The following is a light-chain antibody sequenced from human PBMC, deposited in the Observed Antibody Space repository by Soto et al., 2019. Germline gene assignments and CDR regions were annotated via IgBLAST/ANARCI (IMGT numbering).Light chain of an antibody. J-gene: IGLJ2*01. V-gene: IGLV2-14*01. CDR1: SSDVGGYNY. CDR3: SSYTSSSTSVV. Sequence: QSALTQPASVSGSPGQSITISCTGTSSDVGGYNYVSWYQQHPGKAPKLMIYDVSNWPSGVSNRFSGSKSGNTASLTISGLQAEEEADYYCSSYTSSSTSVVFGGGTKLTVL. CDR2: DVS.